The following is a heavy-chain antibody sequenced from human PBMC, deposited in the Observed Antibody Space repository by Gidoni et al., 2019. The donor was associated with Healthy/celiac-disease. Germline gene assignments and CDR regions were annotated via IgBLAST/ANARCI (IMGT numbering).Heavy chain of an antibody. CDR1: GGSISRRSYY. CDR3: ARRGGMDV. CDR2: IYYSGCT. Sequence: QLQLQESGPGLVKPAETLYLTRTVSGGSISRRSYYRGWIRQPPGKGLECIGSIYYSGCTYYNPSLKRRVTISVDTSKNQFSLKLSSVTAADTAVYYCARRGGMDVWGQGTTVTVSS. V-gene: IGHV4-39*01. J-gene: IGHJ6*02.